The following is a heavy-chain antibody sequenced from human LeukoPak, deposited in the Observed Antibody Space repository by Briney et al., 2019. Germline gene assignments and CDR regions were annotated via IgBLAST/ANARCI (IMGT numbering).Heavy chain of an antibody. J-gene: IGHJ5*02. Sequence: ASVKVSCKASGYTFTSYGISWGRQAPGQGLEWMGWVSAYNGNTNYAQKLQGRVTMTTDTSTSTAYMELRSLRSDDTAVYYCARDIVVVPAAVAYSWFDPWGQGTLVTVSS. CDR3: ARDIVVVPAAVAYSWFDP. V-gene: IGHV1-18*01. CDR2: VSAYNGNT. CDR1: GYTFTSYG. D-gene: IGHD2-2*01.